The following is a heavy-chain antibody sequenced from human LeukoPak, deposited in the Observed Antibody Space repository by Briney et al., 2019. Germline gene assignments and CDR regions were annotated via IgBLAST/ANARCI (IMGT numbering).Heavy chain of an antibody. CDR2: IYSSGST. V-gene: IGHV4-4*07. D-gene: IGHD1-26*01. CDR1: GGSISSYY. CDR3: ARGPQSSRSYSVDY. J-gene: IGHJ4*02. Sequence: SETLSLTCTVSGGSISSYYWTWIRQPAGKGLEWIGRIYSSGSTNYNPSLKSRVTMSVDTSKNQFSLRLSSVTAADAAVYYCARGPQSSRSYSVDYWGQGTLVTVSS.